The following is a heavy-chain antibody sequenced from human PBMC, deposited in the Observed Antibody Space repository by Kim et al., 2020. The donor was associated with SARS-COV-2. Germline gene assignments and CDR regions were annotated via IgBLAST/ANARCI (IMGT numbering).Heavy chain of an antibody. CDR1: GYTFTGYY. V-gene: IGHV1-2*06. CDR2: INPNSGGT. J-gene: IGHJ4*02. CDR3: ARVGTIFGVAPFDY. D-gene: IGHD3-3*01. Sequence: ASVKVSCKASGYTFTGYYMHWVRQAPGQGLEWMGRINPNSGGTNYAQKFQGRVTMTRDTSISTAYMELSRLRSDDTAVYYCARVGTIFGVAPFDYWGQGTLVTVSS.